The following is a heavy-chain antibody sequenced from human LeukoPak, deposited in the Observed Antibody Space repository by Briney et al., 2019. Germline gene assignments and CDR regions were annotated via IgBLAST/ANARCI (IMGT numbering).Heavy chain of an antibody. Sequence: PGGSLRLSCTASGFTFSHYEMNWVRQTPGKGLEWLSYISSSASDIYYADSVKGRFTISRDNAKKSVYLQVDSLRAEDTAVYYCARGPNRSGWIYYFEYWGQGTLVTVSS. J-gene: IGHJ4*02. CDR2: ISSSASDI. D-gene: IGHD6-19*01. CDR3: ARGPNRSGWIYYFEY. CDR1: GFTFSHYE. V-gene: IGHV3-48*03.